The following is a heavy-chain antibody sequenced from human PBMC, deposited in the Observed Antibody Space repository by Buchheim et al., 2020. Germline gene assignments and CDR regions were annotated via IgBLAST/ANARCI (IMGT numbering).Heavy chain of an antibody. CDR3: ARGTVDFTNDTMDYYYYTDV. D-gene: IGHD3-22*01. CDR1: GGPFSGYY. Sequence: QVQLQQWGAGLLKPSETLSLTCAVYGGPFSGYYWSWIRQPPGKGLEWIGEINHSGSTNYNPSLKSRVTISVDTSKNQFSLKLSSVTAADTAVYYCARGTVDFTNDTMDYYYYTDVWGKGTT. J-gene: IGHJ6*03. CDR2: INHSGST. V-gene: IGHV4-34*01.